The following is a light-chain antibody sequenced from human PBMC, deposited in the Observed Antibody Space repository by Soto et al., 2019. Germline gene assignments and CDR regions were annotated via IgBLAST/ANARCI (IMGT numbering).Light chain of an antibody. CDR2: SNN. J-gene: IGLJ3*02. CDR1: SSNIGSNT. Sequence: QSVLTQPPSASGTPGQRVTISCSGSSSNIGSNTVNWYQQLPRTAAKLLIYSNNQRPSGVPARFSGSKSGTSASLAISWVQSEDEAAYYCAAWGGSLNGWVFGGGTKVTV. CDR3: AAWGGSLNGWV. V-gene: IGLV1-44*01.